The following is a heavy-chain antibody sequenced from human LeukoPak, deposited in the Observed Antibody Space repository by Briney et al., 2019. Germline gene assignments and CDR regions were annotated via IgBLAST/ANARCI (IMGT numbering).Heavy chain of an antibody. Sequence: SETLSLTCTVSGGSISSGDYYWSWIRQPPGTGLEWIGYIYYSGSTYYNPSLKSRVTISVDTSKNQFSLKLSSVTAADTAVYYYARGYQLLHNGMDVWGKGTTVTVSS. CDR2: IYYSGST. V-gene: IGHV4-30-4*01. CDR3: ARGYQLLHNGMDV. CDR1: GGSISSGDYY. J-gene: IGHJ6*04. D-gene: IGHD2-2*01.